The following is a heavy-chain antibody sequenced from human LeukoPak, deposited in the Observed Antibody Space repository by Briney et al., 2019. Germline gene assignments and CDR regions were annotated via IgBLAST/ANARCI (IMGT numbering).Heavy chain of an antibody. CDR2: VSGYNGDT. CDR3: AKDIHPGLDSGASCCFDY. D-gene: IGHD3-22*01. CDR1: GYTFSRHG. V-gene: IGHV1-18*01. Sequence: ASVKVSCKTSGYTFSRHGITWVRQAPGQGPEWMGWVSGYNGDTNYAKSVCGRVTMTTDTSTNTAYMELRSLRFDDTAVCDCAKDIHPGLDSGASCCFDYWGQGTPVTVSS. J-gene: IGHJ4*02.